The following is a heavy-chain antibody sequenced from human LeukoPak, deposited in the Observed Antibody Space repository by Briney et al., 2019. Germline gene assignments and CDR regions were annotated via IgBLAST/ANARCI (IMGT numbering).Heavy chain of an antibody. Sequence: SVKVSCKASGGTFSSYAISWVRQAPGQGLEWMGGIIPIFGTANYAQKFQGRGTITTDESTSTAYMELSSLRSEATAVYYCARIGYYDSSGYYSQGLGPWGQGTLVTVSS. J-gene: IGHJ5*02. CDR1: GGTFSSYA. V-gene: IGHV1-69*05. CDR2: IIPIFGTA. CDR3: ARIGYYDSSGYYSQGLGP. D-gene: IGHD3-22*01.